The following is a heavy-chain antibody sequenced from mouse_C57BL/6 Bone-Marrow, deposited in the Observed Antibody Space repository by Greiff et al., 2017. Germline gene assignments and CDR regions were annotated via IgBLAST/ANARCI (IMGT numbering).Heavy chain of an antibody. V-gene: IGHV5-17*01. D-gene: IGHD2-5*01. Sequence: EVHLVESGGGLVKPGGSLKLSCAASGFTFSDYGMHWVRQAPEKGLEWVAYISSGSSTIYYADTVKGRFTISRDNAKNTLFLQMTSLRSEDTAMYYCARGTYYSNYVAYWGQGTLVTVSA. CDR1: GFTFSDYG. J-gene: IGHJ3*01. CDR2: ISSGSSTI. CDR3: ARGTYYSNYVAY.